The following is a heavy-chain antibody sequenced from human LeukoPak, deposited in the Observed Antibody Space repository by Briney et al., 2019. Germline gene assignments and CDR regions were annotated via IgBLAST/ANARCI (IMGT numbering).Heavy chain of an antibody. CDR3: ARDSDIGFDP. CDR1: GFTFSSYW. D-gene: IGHD3-9*01. Sequence: GGSLRLSCAAPGFTFSSYWMSWVRQAPGKGLEWVSVIYSGGSTYYADSVKGRFTISRDNSKNTLYLQMNSLRAEDTAVYYCARDSDIGFDPWGQGTLVTVSS. J-gene: IGHJ5*02. CDR2: IYSGGST. V-gene: IGHV3-66*02.